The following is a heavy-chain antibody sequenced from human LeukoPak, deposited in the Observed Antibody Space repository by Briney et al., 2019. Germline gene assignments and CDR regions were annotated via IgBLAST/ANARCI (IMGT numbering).Heavy chain of an antibody. D-gene: IGHD2-2*01. CDR2: INHSGST. Sequence: SETLSLTCAVYGGSFSGYYWSWIRQPPGKGLEWIGEINHSGSTNYNPSLKSRVTISVDTSKNQFSLKLSSVTAADTAVYYCARTAKVVPAAIPRFDPWGQGTLVTVSS. V-gene: IGHV4-34*01. CDR3: ARTAKVVPAAIPRFDP. CDR1: GGSFSGYY. J-gene: IGHJ5*02.